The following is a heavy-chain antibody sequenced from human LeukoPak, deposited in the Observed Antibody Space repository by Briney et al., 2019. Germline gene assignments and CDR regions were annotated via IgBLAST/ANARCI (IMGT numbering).Heavy chain of an antibody. CDR1: GYRFSYYC. D-gene: IGHD3-10*01. CDR3: ARLPNSGADLTWFDP. J-gene: IGHJ5*02. Sequence: GEPLKISCEASGYRFSYYCIAWVRQMPGKGLEWMGVIYPYDSHTRYSPSFQGQVTISADKSISTAYLQWSSLKASDSAMYFCARLPNSGADLTWFDPWGQGTLVTVSS. CDR2: IYPYDSHT. V-gene: IGHV5-51*01.